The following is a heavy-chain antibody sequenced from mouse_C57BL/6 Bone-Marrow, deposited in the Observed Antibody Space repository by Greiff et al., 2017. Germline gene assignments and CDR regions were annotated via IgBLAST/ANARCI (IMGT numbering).Heavy chain of an antibody. Sequence: QVQLQQSGPELVKPGASVKLSCKASGYTFTSYDINWVKQRPGRGLEWIGWIYPRNGSTKYNEKFKGKATLTVDTSSSTAYRELHSLASEDSAVDCCARGEWGIAYWGQGTPVTVSA. CDR1: GYTFTSYD. CDR3: ARGEWGIAY. CDR2: IYPRNGST. V-gene: IGHV1-85*01. J-gene: IGHJ3*01. D-gene: IGHD1-3*01.